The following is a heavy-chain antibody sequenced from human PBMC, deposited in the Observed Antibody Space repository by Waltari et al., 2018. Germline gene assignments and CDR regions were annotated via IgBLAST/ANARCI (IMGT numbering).Heavy chain of an antibody. V-gene: IGHV4-59*01. J-gene: IGHJ4*02. CDR3: GSSGNLGLIDF. Sequence: QVQPLESGPGLVKPSETLSLTCFVGDGSITSFTWAWMRQPPGEGLEWIGSLHYTGDTMYNASLKSRVTISLDRSKRHLSLKLQSVTAADTALYYCGSSGNLGLIDFWGQGTLVAVSS. D-gene: IGHD1-26*01. CDR2: LHYTGDT. CDR1: DGSITSFT.